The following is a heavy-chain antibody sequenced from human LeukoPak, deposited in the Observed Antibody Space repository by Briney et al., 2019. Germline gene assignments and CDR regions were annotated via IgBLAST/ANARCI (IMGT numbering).Heavy chain of an antibody. CDR2: IRYDGSKK. J-gene: IGHJ4*02. Sequence: GGSLRLSCAASGFTFSNYGMHWVRQAPGKGLEWVALIRYDGSKKDYADSVKGRFTISRDDSKNTLHLQMNSLRAEDTAVYYCARTGDTERFDYWGQGTLVTVSS. V-gene: IGHV3-33*01. CDR1: GFTFSNYG. D-gene: IGHD5-18*01. CDR3: ARTGDTERFDY.